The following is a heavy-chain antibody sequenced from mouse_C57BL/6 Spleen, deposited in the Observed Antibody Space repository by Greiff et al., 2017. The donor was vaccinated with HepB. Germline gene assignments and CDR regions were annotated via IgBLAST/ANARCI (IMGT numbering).Heavy chain of an antibody. CDR2: IYPRSGNT. CDR1: GYTFTSYG. J-gene: IGHJ3*01. CDR3: ACHGGFAY. D-gene: IGHD6-1*01. Sequence: VQLQQSGAELARPGASVKLSCKASGYTFTSYGISWVKQRTGQGLEWIGEIYPRSGNTYYNEKFKGKATLTENKSSSTAYMELRSLTSEDSAVYFCACHGGFAYWGQGTLVTVSA. V-gene: IGHV1-81*01.